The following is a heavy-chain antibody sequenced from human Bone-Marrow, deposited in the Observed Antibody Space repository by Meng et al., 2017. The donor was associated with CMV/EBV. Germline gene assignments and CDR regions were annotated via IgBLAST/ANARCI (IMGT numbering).Heavy chain of an antibody. D-gene: IGHD5-18*01. CDR3: ARGAMVTRY. CDR1: GASFDTGSYY. J-gene: IGHJ4*02. V-gene: IGHV4-34*01. Sequence: SETLSLTCTVSGASFDTGSYYWSWIRQTPGKGLEWIGEINHSGRTNYNPSLKSRVTISVDTSKNQLSLKLSSVTAADTAVYYCARGAMVTRYWGQGTRVTGSS. CDR2: INHSGRT.